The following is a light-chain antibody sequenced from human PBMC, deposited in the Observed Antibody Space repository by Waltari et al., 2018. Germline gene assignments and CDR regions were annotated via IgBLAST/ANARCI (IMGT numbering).Light chain of an antibody. CDR3: QQYGSSSLT. J-gene: IGKJ3*01. CDR1: QSVSSSY. Sequence: EIVLTQSPGTLSLSPGERATLSCRASQSVSSSYLAWYQQKPGQAPRLLIYGASSRAPGIPDRFSGSGSGTDCTRTISRLEPEDFAVYYCQQYGSSSLTFGPGTKVDIK. V-gene: IGKV3-20*01. CDR2: GAS.